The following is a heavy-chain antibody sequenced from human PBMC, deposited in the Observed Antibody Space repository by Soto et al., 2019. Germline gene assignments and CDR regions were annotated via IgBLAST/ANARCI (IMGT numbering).Heavy chain of an antibody. CDR1: GFTFSSYG. Sequence: QVQLVESGGGVVQPGRSLRLSFAASGFTFSSYGMHWVRQAPGKGLEWVAVIWYDGSNKYYADSVKGRFTISRDNSKNTLYLQMNSLRAEDTAVYYCATEVGATRGGAFDIWGQGTMVTVSS. CDR3: ATEVGATRGGAFDI. J-gene: IGHJ3*02. V-gene: IGHV3-33*01. D-gene: IGHD1-26*01. CDR2: IWYDGSNK.